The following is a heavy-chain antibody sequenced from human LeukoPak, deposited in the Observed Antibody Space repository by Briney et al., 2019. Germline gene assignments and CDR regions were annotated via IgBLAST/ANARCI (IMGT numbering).Heavy chain of an antibody. CDR2: IRYDGSNK. V-gene: IGHV3-30*02. CDR1: AFTFSSYG. Sequence: GGSLRLSCAASAFTFSSYGMHWVRQAPGKGLEWVAFIRYDGSNKYYADSVKGRFTISRDNSKNTLYLQMNSLRAEDTAVYYCAKVCSGGSCYEYFDYWGQGTLVTVSS. CDR3: AKVCSGGSCYEYFDY. J-gene: IGHJ4*02. D-gene: IGHD2-15*01.